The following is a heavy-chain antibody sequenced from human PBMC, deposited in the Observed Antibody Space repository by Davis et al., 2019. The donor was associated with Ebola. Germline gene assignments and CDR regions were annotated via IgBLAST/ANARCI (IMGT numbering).Heavy chain of an antibody. J-gene: IGHJ3*02. CDR3: ARDSFRQAKDI. CDR1: GYTFTGNY. V-gene: IGHV1-2*06. CDR2: INPNSGGT. Sequence: ASVKVSCKASGYTFTGNYIQWVRQAPGQGLEWMGRINPNSGGTNYAQKFQGRVTMSRDTSTSTAYMELRSLRSDDTAVYYCARDSFRQAKDIWDQGTMVTVSS.